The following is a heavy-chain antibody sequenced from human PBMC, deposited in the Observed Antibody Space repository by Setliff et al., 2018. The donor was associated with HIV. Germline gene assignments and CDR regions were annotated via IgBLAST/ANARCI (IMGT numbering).Heavy chain of an antibody. CDR2: IYYSGST. J-gene: IGHJ4*02. CDR1: GGSINSGGYY. D-gene: IGHD3-10*01. V-gene: IGHV4-31*03. CDR3: ARAPERSGHFDY. Sequence: SETLSLTCTVSGGSINSGGYYWTWIRQRPGKGLEWIGYIYYSGSTYYNPSLKSRVTMSIDTSTQQFFLNVTSVTAADTAVYYCARAPERSGHFDYWGQGTLVTVSS.